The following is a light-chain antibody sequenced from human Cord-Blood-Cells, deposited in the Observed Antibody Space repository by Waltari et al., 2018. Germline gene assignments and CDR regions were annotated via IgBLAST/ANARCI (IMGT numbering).Light chain of an antibody. Sequence: DVVMTQSPLSLPVTLGQPASISCRSRQSLVYSDGNTYLNWFQQRPVQSPWRLIYKVSNRVSVVPDIFSGSRSGTDFTLKISRVEAEDVGVYYCMQGTHWPWTFGQGTKVEIK. V-gene: IGKV2-30*01. CDR1: QSLVYSDGNTY. J-gene: IGKJ1*01. CDR2: KVS. CDR3: MQGTHWPWT.